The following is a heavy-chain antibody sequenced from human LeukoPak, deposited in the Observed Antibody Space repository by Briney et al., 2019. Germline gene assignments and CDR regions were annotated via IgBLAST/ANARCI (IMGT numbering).Heavy chain of an antibody. CDR3: ASHPGRAVAKLPHNWFDP. CDR2: IYYSGST. D-gene: IGHD6-19*01. Sequence: SETLSLTCTVSGGSISSGDYYWSWIRQPPGKGLEWIGYIYYSGSTYYNPSLKSRVTISVDTSKNQFSLKLSSVTAADTAVYYCASHPGRAVAKLPHNWFDPWGQGTLVTVSS. V-gene: IGHV4-30-4*01. CDR1: GGSISSGDYY. J-gene: IGHJ5*02.